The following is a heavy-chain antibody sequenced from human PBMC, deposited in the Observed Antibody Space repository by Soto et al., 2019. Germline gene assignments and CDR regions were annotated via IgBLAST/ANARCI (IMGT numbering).Heavy chain of an antibody. D-gene: IGHD4-4*01. J-gene: IGHJ5*02. CDR3: VRDHGHSDYIP. CDR1: GFTFNDYW. Sequence: GGSLRLSCAASGFTFNDYWMSWVRQAPGKGLEWVANIREDGSEKYYVDSVKGRFTISRDNAKNSLYLQMNSLRAEDTAVYYCVRDHGHSDYIPWGQGTLVTVSS. V-gene: IGHV3-7*01. CDR2: IREDGSEK.